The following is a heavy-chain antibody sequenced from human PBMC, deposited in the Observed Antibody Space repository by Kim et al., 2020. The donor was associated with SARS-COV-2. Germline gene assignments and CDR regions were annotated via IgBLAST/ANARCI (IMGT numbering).Heavy chain of an antibody. CDR1: GFTITTYW. CDR3: ARDQDTGGWSDFDY. V-gene: IGHV3-74*01. CDR2: INSDGRST. J-gene: IGHJ4*02. D-gene: IGHD6-19*01. Sequence: GGSLRLSCAASGFTITTYWMHWVRQAPGRGLVWVSRINSDGRSTTYTDSVKGRFTISRDNAKNTLYLQMNSLRVEDTAVYYCARDQDTGGWSDFDYWGQGTLVTVSS.